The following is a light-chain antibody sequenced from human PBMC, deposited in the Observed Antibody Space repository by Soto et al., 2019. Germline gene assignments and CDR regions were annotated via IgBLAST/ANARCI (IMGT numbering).Light chain of an antibody. V-gene: IGLV2-18*02. CDR1: GSDIGSYNR. CDR2: EVN. CDR3: SSYTESATFVL. J-gene: IGLJ2*01. Sequence: QSALTQPPSVSGSPGQSVTISCTGTGSDIGSYNRVSWYRRVPGTAPKLMISEVNKRPSGVPDRCSGSKSGNTASLTISGLRAEDEDDYYCSSYTESATFVLFGGGTKLTVL.